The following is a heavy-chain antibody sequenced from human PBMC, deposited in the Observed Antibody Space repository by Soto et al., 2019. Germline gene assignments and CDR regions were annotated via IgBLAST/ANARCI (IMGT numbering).Heavy chain of an antibody. D-gene: IGHD2-21*01. CDR1: GLIFSKYS. V-gene: IGHV3-33*01. CDR2: IWYDGSIK. CDR3: ATDDPAYHGERCLEY. J-gene: IGHJ4*02. Sequence: GGSLRLSCAASGLIFSKYSMHWVRQALGKGLEWVAVIWYDGSIKHYGDSVKGRFTISRDNSKNSVYLQMNGLRAEDTAVYYCATDDPAYHGERCLEYSGRRTLVPVSS.